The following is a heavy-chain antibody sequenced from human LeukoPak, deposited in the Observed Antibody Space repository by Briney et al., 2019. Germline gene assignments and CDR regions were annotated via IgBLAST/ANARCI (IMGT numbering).Heavy chain of an antibody. Sequence: SETLSLTCAVYGGSFSGDYWSWIRQPPGKGLEWIGSIYYSGSTYYNPSLKSRVTISVDTSKNQFSLKLSSVTAADTAVYYCARRDDYGGLGYFQHWGQGTLVTVSS. CDR3: ARRDDYGGLGYFQH. J-gene: IGHJ1*01. CDR1: GGSFSGDY. D-gene: IGHD4-23*01. V-gene: IGHV4-34*01. CDR2: IYYSGST.